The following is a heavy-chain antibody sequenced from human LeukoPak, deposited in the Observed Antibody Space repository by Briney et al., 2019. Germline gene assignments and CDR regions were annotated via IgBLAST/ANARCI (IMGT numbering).Heavy chain of an antibody. CDR2: ISWDGGST. CDR1: GFTFDDYT. J-gene: IGHJ6*03. D-gene: IGHD3-3*01. CDR3: AKESLTQYLWSGYYILGGSMDV. V-gene: IGHV3-43*01. Sequence: GGSLRLSCAASGFTFDDYTMHWVRQAPGKGLEWVSLISWDGGSTYYADSVKGRFTISRDNSKNSLYLQMNSLRTEDTALYYCAKESLTQYLWSGYYILGGSMDVWGKGTTVTVSS.